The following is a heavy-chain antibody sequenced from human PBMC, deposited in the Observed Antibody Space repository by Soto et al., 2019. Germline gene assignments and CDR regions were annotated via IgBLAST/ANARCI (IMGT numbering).Heavy chain of an antibody. J-gene: IGHJ2*01. Sequence: SETLSLTCAVYGGSFSGYYWSWIRQPPGKGLEWIGEINHSGSTNYNPSLKNRVTISVDTSKNQFSLKLSSVTAADTAVYYCARSREELRFLEWLPNYWYFDLWGRGTLVTVSS. CDR3: ARSREELRFLEWLPNYWYFDL. CDR1: GGSFSGYY. V-gene: IGHV4-34*01. CDR2: INHSGST. D-gene: IGHD3-3*01.